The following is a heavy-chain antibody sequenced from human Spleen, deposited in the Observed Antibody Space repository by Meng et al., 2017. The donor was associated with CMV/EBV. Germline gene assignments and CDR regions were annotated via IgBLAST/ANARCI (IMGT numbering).Heavy chain of an antibody. V-gene: IGHV1-18*01. CDR2: VSGCDGET. CDR1: GYSFTNYG. J-gene: IGHJ4*02. Sequence: ASVKVSCKASGYSFTNYGISWVRQAPGQGLEWMGWVSGCDGETNYAQEIEGRVTMTTDTSTSTVYMELRSLRSDDTAVYYCARTRIAPTGPEYNWNDVEDYWGQGTLVTVSS. CDR3: ARTRIAPTGPEYNWNDVEDY. D-gene: IGHD1-20*01.